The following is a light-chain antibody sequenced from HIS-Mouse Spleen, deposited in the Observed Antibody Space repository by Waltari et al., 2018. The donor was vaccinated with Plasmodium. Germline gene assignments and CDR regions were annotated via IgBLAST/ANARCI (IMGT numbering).Light chain of an antibody. CDR1: TLGDKY. CDR3: QAWDSSTVV. J-gene: IGLJ2*01. Sequence: SYELTQPPSVSVSPGQTASITCSGDTLGDKYACWYQQKPGQSPVLGIYHDSKRPSGIPERFSGSNSGNTATLTISGTQAMDEADYYCQAWDSSTVVFGGGTKLTVL. CDR2: HDS. V-gene: IGLV3-1*01.